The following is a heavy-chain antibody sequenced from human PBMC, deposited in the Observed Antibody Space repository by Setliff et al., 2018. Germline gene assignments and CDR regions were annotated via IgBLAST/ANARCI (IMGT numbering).Heavy chain of an antibody. CDR1: GYTFTTFG. CDR3: LRLVRYCTKIACQATSGDEV. Sequence: ASVKVSCKASGYTFTTFGVSWVRQVPGQGLEWLGWISPHNGITRYGQKFQGRVTLTSETTTGTVYMELRSLNSDDTAVYYCLRLVRYCTKIACQATSGDEVWGLGTLVTVSS. V-gene: IGHV1-18*01. CDR2: ISPHNGIT. D-gene: IGHD2-8*01. J-gene: IGHJ4*02.